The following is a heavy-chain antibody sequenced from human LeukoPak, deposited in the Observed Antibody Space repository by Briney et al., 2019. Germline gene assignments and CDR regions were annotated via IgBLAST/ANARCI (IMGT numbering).Heavy chain of an antibody. Sequence: GGSLRLSCAASGFTFSSYGMHWVRQAPGKGLEWVAVISYDGSNKYYADSVKGRFTISRDNSENTLYLQMNSLRAEDTAVYYCAKDLRMITFGGVTNAFDIWGQGTMVTVSS. J-gene: IGHJ3*02. V-gene: IGHV3-30*18. D-gene: IGHD3-16*01. CDR3: AKDLRMITFGGVTNAFDI. CDR2: ISYDGSNK. CDR1: GFTFSSYG.